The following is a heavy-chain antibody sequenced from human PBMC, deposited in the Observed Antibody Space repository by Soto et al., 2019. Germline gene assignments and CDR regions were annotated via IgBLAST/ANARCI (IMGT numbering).Heavy chain of an antibody. Sequence: GGSLRLSCAASGFTFSSYSMNWVRQAPGKGLEWVSSISSSSSYIYYADSVKGRFTISRDNAKNSLYLQMNSLRAEDTAVYYCAKGARVDTAMVSYYYYYMDVWGKGTTVTVSS. J-gene: IGHJ6*03. CDR3: AKGARVDTAMVSYYYYYMDV. D-gene: IGHD5-18*01. V-gene: IGHV3-21*04. CDR1: GFTFSSYS. CDR2: ISSSSSYI.